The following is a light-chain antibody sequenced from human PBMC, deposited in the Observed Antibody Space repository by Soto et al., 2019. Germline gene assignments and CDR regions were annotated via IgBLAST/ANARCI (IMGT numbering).Light chain of an antibody. CDR3: QQYNTYSCA. V-gene: IGKV1-5*01. J-gene: IGKJ1*01. CDR2: DAS. CDR1: QSVSSW. Sequence: DIQMTQSPSTLSASVGDRVTITCRASQSVSSWLAWYQQKPGKAPNLLIYDASSLESGVPSRFSGSGSGTEFTLTISSLQPDDFATYYCQQYNTYSCAFGQGTKV.